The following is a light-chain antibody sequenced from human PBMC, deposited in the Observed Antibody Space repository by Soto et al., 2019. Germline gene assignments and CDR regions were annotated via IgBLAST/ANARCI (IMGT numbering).Light chain of an antibody. CDR1: QSVATN. CDR2: GAS. Sequence: EIEMTQSPATLSVSPGERATLSCRASQSVATNLAWYQQKPGLAPRLLIYGASTRAAGIPDRFTGSGSGTDFTLTITRLEPEDFAVYYCQQYGGSPRTFGQGTKV. V-gene: IGKV3-20*01. J-gene: IGKJ1*01. CDR3: QQYGGSPRT.